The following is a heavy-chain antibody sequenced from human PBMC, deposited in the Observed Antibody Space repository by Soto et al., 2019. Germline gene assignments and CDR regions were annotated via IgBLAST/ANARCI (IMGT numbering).Heavy chain of an antibody. CDR1: GGSISSYY. V-gene: IGHV4-59*01. CDR2: IYYSGST. Sequence: PSETLSLTCTVSGGSISSYYWSWIRQPPGKGLEWIGYIYYSGSTNYNPSLKSRVTISVDTSKNQFSLKLSSVTAADTAVYYCARDYYGSGSYYYYYYGMDVWGQGTTVTVSS. D-gene: IGHD3-10*01. CDR3: ARDYYGSGSYYYYYYGMDV. J-gene: IGHJ6*02.